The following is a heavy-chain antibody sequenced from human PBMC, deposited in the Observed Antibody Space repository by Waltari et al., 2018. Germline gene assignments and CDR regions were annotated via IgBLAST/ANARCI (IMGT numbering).Heavy chain of an antibody. Sequence: EVQLVESGGGLVKPGGSLRLSCAASGFPFSSYSMNWVRQAPGKGLEWVSSISSSSSYIYYADSVKGRFTISRDNAKNSLYLQMNSLRAEDTAVYYCARGVEIAAAAHDYWGQGTLVTVSS. CDR3: ARGVEIAAAAHDY. D-gene: IGHD6-13*01. CDR2: ISSSSSYI. J-gene: IGHJ4*02. CDR1: GFPFSSYS. V-gene: IGHV3-21*01.